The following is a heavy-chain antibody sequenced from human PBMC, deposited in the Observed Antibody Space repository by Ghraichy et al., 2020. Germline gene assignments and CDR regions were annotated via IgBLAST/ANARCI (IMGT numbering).Heavy chain of an antibody. Sequence: SETLSLTCTVSGGSISSYYWSWIRQPPGKGLEWIGYIYYSGSTNYNPSLKSRVTISVDTSKNQFSLKLSSVTAADTAVYYCARHGGGLVGVPPFDAFDIWGQGTMVTVSS. CDR1: GGSISSYY. CDR3: ARHGGGLVGVPPFDAFDI. V-gene: IGHV4-59*08. J-gene: IGHJ3*02. CDR2: IYYSGST. D-gene: IGHD1-26*01.